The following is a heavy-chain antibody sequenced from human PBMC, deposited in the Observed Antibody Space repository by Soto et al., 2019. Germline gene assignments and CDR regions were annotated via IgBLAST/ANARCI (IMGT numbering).Heavy chain of an antibody. CDR3: AKTQPTPHDHYSHGLGV. CDR1: GGSISTYY. J-gene: IGHJ6*02. V-gene: IGHV4-59*12. Sequence: LTCTVSGGSISTYYWTWIRQPPGKGLEWIGYVHYSGTTNYNPSLKSRVTMSVDTSKNTLYLQMNSLRVEDTAVYYCAKTQPTPHDHYSHGLGVWGQGTTVTVSS. CDR2: VHYSGTT.